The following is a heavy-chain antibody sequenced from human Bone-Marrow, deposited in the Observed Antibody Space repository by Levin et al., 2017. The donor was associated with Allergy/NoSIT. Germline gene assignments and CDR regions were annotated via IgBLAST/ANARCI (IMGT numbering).Heavy chain of an antibody. J-gene: IGHJ3*02. V-gene: IGHV3-21*01. CDR2: ISSSSSYI. Sequence: GESLKISCAASGFTFSSYSMNWVRQAPGKGLEWVSSISSSSSYIYYADSVKGRFTISRDNAKNSLYLQMNSLRAEDTAVYYCARDKTYYDSSGSDAFDIWGQGTMVTVSS. CDR1: GFTFSSYS. D-gene: IGHD3-22*01. CDR3: ARDKTYYDSSGSDAFDI.